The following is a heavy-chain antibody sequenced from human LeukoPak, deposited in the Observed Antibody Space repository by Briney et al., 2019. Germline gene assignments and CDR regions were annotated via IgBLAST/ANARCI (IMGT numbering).Heavy chain of an antibody. CDR3: ARGGLANNDY. CDR2: INPNSGGT. D-gene: IGHD6-19*01. Sequence: GSVKVSCKASGYTFTGYYTHWVRQAPGQGLEWMGRINPNSGGTNYAQKFQGRVTLTRDTSISTAYMELRRLRSDDTAVYYCARGGLANNDYWGQGTLVTVSS. J-gene: IGHJ4*02. V-gene: IGHV1-2*06. CDR1: GYTFTGYY.